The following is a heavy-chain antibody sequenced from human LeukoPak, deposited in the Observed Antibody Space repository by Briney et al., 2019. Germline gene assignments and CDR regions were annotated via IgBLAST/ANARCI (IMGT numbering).Heavy chain of an antibody. CDR1: GFTFDDYA. V-gene: IGHV3-9*01. Sequence: PGGSLRLSCAASGFTFDDYAMHWVRQAPGKGLEWVSGISWNSGSIGYADSVKGRFTISRDNAKNSLYLQMDSLRAEDTALYYCAKEPNKYSGYDYFDFWGQGTLVTVSS. CDR3: AKEPNKYSGYDYFDF. CDR2: ISWNSGSI. D-gene: IGHD5-12*01. J-gene: IGHJ4*02.